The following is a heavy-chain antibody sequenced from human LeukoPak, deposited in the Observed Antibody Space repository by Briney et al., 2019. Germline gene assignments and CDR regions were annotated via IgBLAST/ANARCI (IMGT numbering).Heavy chain of an antibody. J-gene: IGHJ5*02. D-gene: IGHD3-22*01. CDR3: ARDYYDSSGYLDWFDP. V-gene: IGHV3-74*01. Sequence: GGSLRLSCAASGFTFSSYWMHWVRQAPGKGLVWVSRINSDGSSTSYADSVKGRFTISRDNSKNTLYLQMNSLRAEDTAVYYCARDYYDSSGYLDWFDPWGQGTLVTVSS. CDR1: GFTFSSYW. CDR2: INSDGSST.